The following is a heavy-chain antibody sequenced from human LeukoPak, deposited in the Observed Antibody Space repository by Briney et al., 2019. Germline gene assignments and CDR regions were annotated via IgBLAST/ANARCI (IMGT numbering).Heavy chain of an antibody. CDR2: IYYSGST. CDR1: GGSISSGDYY. D-gene: IGHD5-24*01. CDR3: ARVLRWLQAFDI. Sequence: SETLSLTCTVSGGSISSGDYYWSWIRQPPGKGLEWIGYIYYSGSTYYNPSLKSRVTISVDTSKNQVSLNLSSVTAADTAVYYCARVLRWLQAFDIWGQGTMVTVSS. V-gene: IGHV4-30-4*01. J-gene: IGHJ3*02.